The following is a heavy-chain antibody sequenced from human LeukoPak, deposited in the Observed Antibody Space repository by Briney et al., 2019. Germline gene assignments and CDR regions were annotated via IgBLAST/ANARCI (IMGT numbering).Heavy chain of an antibody. CDR3: ATRPTPPYYYYYMDV. V-gene: IGHV4-30-4*01. CDR1: GGSISSGDYY. Sequence: SQTLSLTCTVSGGSISSGDYYWSWIRQPPGKGLEWIGEINHSGSTNYNPSLKSRVTISVDTSKNQFSLKLNSVTAADTAVYYCATRPTPPYYYYYMDVWGKGTTVTVSS. CDR2: INHSGST. D-gene: IGHD4-23*01. J-gene: IGHJ6*03.